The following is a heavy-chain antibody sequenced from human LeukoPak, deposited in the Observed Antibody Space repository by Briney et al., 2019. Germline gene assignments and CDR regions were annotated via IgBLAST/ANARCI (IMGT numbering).Heavy chain of an antibody. CDR2: IYHSGST. J-gene: IGHJ4*02. D-gene: IGHD5-12*01. CDR3: ARGVGYSGYPYFDY. CDR1: GYSISSGYY. Sequence: SETLSLTCAVSGYSISSGYYWGWIRQPPGKGLEWIGSIYHSGSTYYNPSLKSRVTISVDTSKNQFSLKLSSVTAADTAVYYCARGVGYSGYPYFDYWSQGTLVTVSS. V-gene: IGHV4-38-2*01.